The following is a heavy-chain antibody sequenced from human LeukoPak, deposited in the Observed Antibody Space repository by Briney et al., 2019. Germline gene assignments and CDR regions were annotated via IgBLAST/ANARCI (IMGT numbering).Heavy chain of an antibody. D-gene: IGHD3-22*01. V-gene: IGHV3-23*01. CDR2: MSANADTT. CDR3: AKSAYYDDSGYYVDY. J-gene: IGHJ4*02. CDR1: GLTFSGYA. Sequence: PGGSLRLSCAVSGLTFSGYAMSWVRQAPGKGLEWVSLMSANADTTYYTDSVRGRFTISRDNSQKTVYLRMNSLRADDTAVYYCAKSAYYDDSGYYVDYWGQGTLVTVSS.